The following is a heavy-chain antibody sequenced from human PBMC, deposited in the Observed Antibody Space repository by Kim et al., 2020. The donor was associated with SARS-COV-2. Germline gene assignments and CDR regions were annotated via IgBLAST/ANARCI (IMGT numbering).Heavy chain of an antibody. CDR1: GGSISSSSYY. J-gene: IGHJ6*02. Sequence: SETLSLTCTVSGGSISSSSYYWGWIRQPPGKGLEWIGSIYYSGSTYYNPSLKSRVTISVDTSKNQFSLKLSSVTAADTAVYYCARHVAVLSSSWHLSMKYYYGMDVWGQGTTVTVSS. V-gene: IGHV4-39*01. CDR2: IYYSGST. D-gene: IGHD6-13*01. CDR3: ARHVAVLSSSWHLSMKYYYGMDV.